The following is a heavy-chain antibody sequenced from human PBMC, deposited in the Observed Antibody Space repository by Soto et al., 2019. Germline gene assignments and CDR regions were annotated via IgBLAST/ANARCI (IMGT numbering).Heavy chain of an antibody. D-gene: IGHD2-8*01. CDR2: IYSGGDT. CDR3: TRDLGFVREYYGMDV. Sequence: GGSLRLSCAASGFTASSNYMSWVRQAPGKGLECVAVIYSGGDTYYTDSVKGRFTISRDNSKKTLYLQMNSLRAEDTAVYYCTRDLGFVREYYGMDVWGQGTTVTVSS. CDR1: GFTASSNY. J-gene: IGHJ6*02. V-gene: IGHV3-53*01.